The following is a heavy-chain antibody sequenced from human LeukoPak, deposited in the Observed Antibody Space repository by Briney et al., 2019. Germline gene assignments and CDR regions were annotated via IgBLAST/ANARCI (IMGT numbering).Heavy chain of an antibody. D-gene: IGHD1-26*01. V-gene: IGHV3-74*01. CDR1: GFTFSSYW. Sequence: GGSLRLSCAASGFTFSSYWMHWVRQAPGKGLVWVSRIKTDGSSTSYADSVKGRFTISRDNAKNTMYLQMNSLRVEDTAVYYCARDFMYSINCTGCWGQEPLVTVSS. J-gene: IGHJ4*02. CDR2: IKTDGSST. CDR3: ARDFMYSINCTGC.